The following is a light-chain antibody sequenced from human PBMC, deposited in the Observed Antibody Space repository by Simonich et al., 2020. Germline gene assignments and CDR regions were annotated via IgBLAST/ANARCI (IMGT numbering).Light chain of an antibody. CDR1: KRISSY. CDR2: AAS. CDR3: QQSYSTPYT. J-gene: IGKJ3*01. Sequence: DIQMTQSPSSLSASVGDRVTITCRASKRISSYVNWYQQKPGKAPKLLIYAASSLQSGVPSRFSCSGSGTDFTLTISSLQPEDFATYYCQQSYSTPYTFGPGTKVDIK. V-gene: IGKV1-39*01.